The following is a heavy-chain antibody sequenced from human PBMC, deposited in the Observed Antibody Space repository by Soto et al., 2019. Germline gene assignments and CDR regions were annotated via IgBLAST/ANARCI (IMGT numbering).Heavy chain of an antibody. Sequence: QVELVESGGGVVQPGRSLRLACATSGFYFGSYAMHWVRHRPGKGLEWMAFISHDGKKQYYTDSVKGRFTISRDNSKSTLFLQMDSLRPEDTAVYYCAKLSYDSSGSTKNLDVWGQGTRVTVSS. J-gene: IGHJ4*02. CDR2: ISHDGKKQ. CDR3: AKLSYDSSGSTKNLDV. V-gene: IGHV3-30*18. CDR1: GFYFGSYA. D-gene: IGHD3-22*01.